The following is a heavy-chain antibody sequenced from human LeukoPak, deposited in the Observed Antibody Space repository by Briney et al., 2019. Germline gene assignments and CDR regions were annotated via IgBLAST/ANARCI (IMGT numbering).Heavy chain of an antibody. D-gene: IGHD4-17*01. CDR1: GGSISSSNW. CDR2: IYHSGST. J-gene: IGHJ6*03. V-gene: IGHV4-4*02. Sequence: PSETLSLTCAVSGGSISSSNWWSWVRQPPGKGLEWIGEIYHSGSTNYNPSLKSRVTISVDKSKNQFSLKLSSVTAADTAVYYCARVRRFAGGDYVFHYYYMDVWGKGTTVTVSS. CDR3: ARVRRFAGGDYVFHYYYMDV.